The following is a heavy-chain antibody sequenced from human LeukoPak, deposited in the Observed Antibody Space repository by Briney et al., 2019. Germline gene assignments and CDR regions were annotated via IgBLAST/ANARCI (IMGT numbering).Heavy chain of an antibody. CDR3: ARDIVYLIDEDYG. J-gene: IGHJ4*02. CDR1: GGSFNSYY. CDR2: IQSSGST. D-gene: IGHD4-17*01. V-gene: IGHV4-4*07. Sequence: SETLSFTCTVSGGSFNSYYWSWLRQPAGKGLEWIGRIQSSGSTDYSPSLQSRVTISIDTSQRQFSLNLRSVTAADTAVYYCARDIVYLIDEDYGWGQGTLVTVSS.